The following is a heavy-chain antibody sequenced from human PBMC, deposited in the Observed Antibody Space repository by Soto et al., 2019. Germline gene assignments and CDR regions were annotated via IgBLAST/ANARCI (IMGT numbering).Heavy chain of an antibody. CDR2: INPSGGST. D-gene: IGHD3-10*01. Sequence: VKVSCKASGYTFTSYYMHWVRQAPGQGLEWMGIINPSGGSTSYAQKFQGRVTMTRDTSTSTVYMELSSLRSEDTAMYFCARRERYYGSPGWFDPWGPGTLVTVSS. CDR3: ARRERYYGSPGWFDP. CDR1: GYTFTSYY. J-gene: IGHJ5*02. V-gene: IGHV1-46*01.